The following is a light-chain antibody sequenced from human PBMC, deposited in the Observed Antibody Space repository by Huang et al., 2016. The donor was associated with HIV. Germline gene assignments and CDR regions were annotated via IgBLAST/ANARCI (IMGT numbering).Light chain of an antibody. Sequence: DIQIPQSPSSLSASIGERTTIACRASQEIDAYLAWYQHKPGKVPNLLIYAASTLQSGVPSRFSGSGSGTNFTLTIGSLQPEDVGSYYCQKYNDVPRTFGHGTKVEIK. CDR2: AAS. CDR3: QKYNDVPRT. CDR1: QEIDAY. J-gene: IGKJ1*01. V-gene: IGKV1-27*01.